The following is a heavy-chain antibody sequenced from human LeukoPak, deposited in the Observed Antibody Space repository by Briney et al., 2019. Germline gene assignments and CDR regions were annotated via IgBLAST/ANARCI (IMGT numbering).Heavy chain of an antibody. CDR1: GGSFSGYY. CDR3: ARGHYGGNSIDY. D-gene: IGHD4-23*01. CDR2: INHSGST. Sequence: SETLSLTCAVYGGSFSGYYWSWIRQPPGKGLEWIGEINHSGSTNYNPSLKSRATISVDTSKNQFSLKLSSVTAADTAVYYCARGHYGGNSIDYWGQGTLVTVSS. J-gene: IGHJ4*02. V-gene: IGHV4-34*01.